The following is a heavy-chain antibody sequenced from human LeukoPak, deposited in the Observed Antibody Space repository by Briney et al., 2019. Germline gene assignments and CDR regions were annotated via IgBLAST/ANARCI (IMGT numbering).Heavy chain of an antibody. J-gene: IGHJ4*02. Sequence: ASVKVSCKASGYTFTSYYMHWVRQAPGQGLEWMGIINPSGGSTSYAQKFQGRVTMTRDMSTSTVYMELSSLRSEDTAVCYCARDRDYYDSSGYSIFDYWGQGTLVTVSS. D-gene: IGHD3-22*01. CDR1: GYTFTSYY. CDR3: ARDRDYYDSSGYSIFDY. V-gene: IGHV1-46*01. CDR2: INPSGGST.